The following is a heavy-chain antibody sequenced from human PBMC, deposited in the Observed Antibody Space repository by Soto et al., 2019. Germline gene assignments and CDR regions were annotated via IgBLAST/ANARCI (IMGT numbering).Heavy chain of an antibody. D-gene: IGHD4-4*01. CDR2: IYPDDSNT. CDR3: ARHLHSDSVHITPVSTDY. V-gene: IGHV5-51*01. Sequence: GESLKISCKTSGYSFRSYWIGWVRQMPGKGLEWMGIIYPDDSNTRYSPSFQGQVTISADKSISTAFLQWSSLKAADSAMYYCARHLHSDSVHITPVSTDYPGQGTLVTVSS. J-gene: IGHJ4*02. CDR1: GYSFRSYW.